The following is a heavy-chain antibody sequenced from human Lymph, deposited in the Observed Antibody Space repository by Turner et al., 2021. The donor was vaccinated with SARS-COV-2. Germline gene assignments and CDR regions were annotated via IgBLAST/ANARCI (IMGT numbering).Heavy chain of an antibody. D-gene: IGHD6-13*01. V-gene: IGHV3-53*02. J-gene: IGHJ6*02. CDR3: ARDLGTYGMDV. CDR2: IYSGGTT. CDR1: GIIVSRNY. Sequence: EVQLVVTGGGLIQPGGSLHISCAASGIIVSRNYMNWVRQAPGKGLELVSVIYSGGTTYYSDSVKGRFTISRDNSKNTLYLQMNSLRVEDTAVYYCARDLGTYGMDVWGQGTTVTVAS.